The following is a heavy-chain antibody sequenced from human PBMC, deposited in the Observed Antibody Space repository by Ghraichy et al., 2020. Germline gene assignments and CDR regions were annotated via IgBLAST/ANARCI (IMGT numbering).Heavy chain of an antibody. CDR1: GFTFSNYG. Sequence: GGSLRLSCAASGFTFSNYGMAWVRQAPGQGLEWVAKIKQDGNEKYYGDSVKGRFTISRDNAKNSLYLQMDYLRVEDTAVYYCARDSVDFWSGYMGHWGQGTLVTVSS. CDR3: ARDSVDFWSGYMGH. CDR2: IKQDGNEK. J-gene: IGHJ4*02. D-gene: IGHD3-3*01. V-gene: IGHV3-7*03.